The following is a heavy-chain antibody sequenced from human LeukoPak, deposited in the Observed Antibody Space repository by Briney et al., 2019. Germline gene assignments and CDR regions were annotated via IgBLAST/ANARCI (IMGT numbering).Heavy chain of an antibody. J-gene: IGHJ4*02. Sequence: PSETLSLTCTVSGGSISSSSYYWGWIRQPPGKGLEWIGSIYYSGSTYYNPSLKSRVTISVDTSKNQFSLKLSSVTAADTAVYYCARHSGPGGGYNPFFDYWGQGTLVTVSS. D-gene: IGHD2-8*02. CDR3: ARHSGPGGGYNPFFDY. CDR1: GGSISSSSYY. V-gene: IGHV4-39*01. CDR2: IYYSGST.